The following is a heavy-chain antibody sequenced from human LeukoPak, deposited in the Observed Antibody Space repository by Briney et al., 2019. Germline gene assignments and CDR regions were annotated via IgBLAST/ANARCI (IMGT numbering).Heavy chain of an antibody. CDR2: IIPILRTT. J-gene: IGHJ5*02. CDR1: GDNFRNYV. Sequence: GASVKVSCKASGDNFRNYVMAWVRQAPGQGLEWMGGIIPILRTTTYAQKFHGRVTITADESTNTVHMEMGSLRSEDTAVYYCSRGANDIATRGTVGNWFDLWGQGTLVTVSS. D-gene: IGHD3-9*01. CDR3: SRGANDIATRGTVGNWFDL. V-gene: IGHV1-69*13.